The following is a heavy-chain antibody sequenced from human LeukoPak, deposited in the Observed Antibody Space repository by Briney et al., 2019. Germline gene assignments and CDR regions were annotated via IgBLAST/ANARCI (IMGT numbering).Heavy chain of an antibody. D-gene: IGHD3-16*02. CDR3: ARAHYDYIWGSYRLDAFDI. Sequence: GGSLRLSCAASGFTFSSYGMHWVRQAPGKGLEWVAVISYDGSNKYYADSEKGRFTISRDNSKNTLYLQMNSLRAEDTAVYYCARAHYDYIWGSYRLDAFDIWGQGTVVTVAS. V-gene: IGHV3-30*03. J-gene: IGHJ3*02. CDR2: ISYDGSNK. CDR1: GFTFSSYG.